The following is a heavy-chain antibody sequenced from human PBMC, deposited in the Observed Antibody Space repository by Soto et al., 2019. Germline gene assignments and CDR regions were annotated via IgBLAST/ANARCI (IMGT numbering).Heavy chain of an antibody. CDR3: VLSLFSFSADWVAP. Sequence: QITLKQSGPTLEKPTHTLTLTFTFSGFSLTTRGVGVGWIRQPPGKALEFLALIYWDDDQRYSPSLTNRLTITMDTATHHVGLTMRDTGPVVTATYYCVLSLFSFSADWVAPWGQGLRVTAPS. CDR1: GFSLTTRGVG. D-gene: IGHD3-16*01. V-gene: IGHV2-5*02. CDR2: IYWDDDQ. J-gene: IGHJ5*02.